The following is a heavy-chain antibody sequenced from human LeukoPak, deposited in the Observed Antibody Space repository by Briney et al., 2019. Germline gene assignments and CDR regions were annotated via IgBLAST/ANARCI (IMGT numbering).Heavy chain of an antibody. D-gene: IGHD3-3*01. CDR2: INPNSGGT. CDR3: ARDRGITTFGVANDAFDI. V-gene: IGHV1-2*02. Sequence: ASVKVSCKASGYTFTGYYMHWERQAPGQGLEWMGWINPNSGGTNYAQKFQGRVTMTRDTSISTAYMELSRLRSDDTAVYCCARDRGITTFGVANDAFDIWGQGTMVTVSS. CDR1: GYTFTGYY. J-gene: IGHJ3*02.